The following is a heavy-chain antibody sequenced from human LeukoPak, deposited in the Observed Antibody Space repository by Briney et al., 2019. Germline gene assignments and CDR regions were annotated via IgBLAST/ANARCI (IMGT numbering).Heavy chain of an antibody. Sequence: PSETLSLTCPVSGGSISNYYWSWIRQPPGKGLDWMGDIYYSGSTNYNPSLKSRVTISVDTSKNQFSLKLTSVTAADTAVYYCARGVPEYYDFWSGYFYYFDYWGQGTLVTVSS. CDR1: GGSISNYY. CDR3: ARGVPEYYDFWSGYFYYFDY. V-gene: IGHV4-59*01. D-gene: IGHD3-3*01. CDR2: IYYSGST. J-gene: IGHJ4*02.